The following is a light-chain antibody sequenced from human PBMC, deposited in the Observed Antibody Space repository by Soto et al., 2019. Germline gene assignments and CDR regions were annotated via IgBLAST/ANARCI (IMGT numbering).Light chain of an antibody. Sequence: DIKMTQSPSTLSASVGDRVTITCRASQSISTWLAWYQQKPGKAPNLLIYKASSLQSGVPSRFSGSGSGTEFTLTISSLQPDDFATYYCQQYKSYSPYTFGQGTKLEIK. CDR1: QSISTW. V-gene: IGKV1-5*03. CDR3: QQYKSYSPYT. J-gene: IGKJ2*01. CDR2: KAS.